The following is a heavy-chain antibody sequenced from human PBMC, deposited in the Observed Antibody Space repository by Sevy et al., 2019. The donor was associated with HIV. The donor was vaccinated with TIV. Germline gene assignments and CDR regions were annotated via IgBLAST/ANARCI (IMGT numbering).Heavy chain of an antibody. J-gene: IGHJ6*02. CDR2: ISWNSRNI. D-gene: IGHD2-21*01. Sequence: GGSLRLSCAASGFPFNDHAMHWVRQVPGKGLEWVSGISWNSRNIGYADSVKGRFTISRDNARNFVYREMNSLGPEDTAFYYCAKDINRGCDGVNCYSYYYYFYGLDVWGQGTTVTVSS. V-gene: IGHV3-9*01. CDR1: GFPFNDHA. CDR3: AKDINRGCDGVNCYSYYYYFYGLDV.